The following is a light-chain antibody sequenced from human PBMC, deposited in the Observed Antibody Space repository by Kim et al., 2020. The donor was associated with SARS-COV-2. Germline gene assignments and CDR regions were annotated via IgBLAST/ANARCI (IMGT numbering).Light chain of an antibody. Sequence: GDRVTITCRASQRISISLAWYQQKPGKAPNLLIYEASSLQSGVPSRFSGSGSGTEFTLTISSLQPDDFATYYCQHYDVYSGTFGQETTV. CDR2: EAS. V-gene: IGKV1-5*01. J-gene: IGKJ1*01. CDR1: QRISIS. CDR3: QHYDVYSGT.